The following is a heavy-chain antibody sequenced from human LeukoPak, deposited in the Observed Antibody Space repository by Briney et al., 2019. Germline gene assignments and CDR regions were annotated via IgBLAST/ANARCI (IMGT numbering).Heavy chain of an antibody. Sequence: GGSLRLSCAASGFMFNDYYMSWIRQAPGKGLEWVSYISSSGSIIYYADSVKGRFTISRDNAKNSLNLQMNSLRAEDTAVYYCAGEPYYYDSSGYSVDYWGQGTLVTVSS. CDR2: ISSSGSII. V-gene: IGHV3-11*01. D-gene: IGHD3-22*01. CDR3: AGEPYYYDSSGYSVDY. CDR1: GFMFNDYY. J-gene: IGHJ4*02.